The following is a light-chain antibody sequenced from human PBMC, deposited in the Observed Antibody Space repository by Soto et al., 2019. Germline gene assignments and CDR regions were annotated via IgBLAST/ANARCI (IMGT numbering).Light chain of an antibody. CDR2: GAS. J-gene: IGKJ3*01. CDR1: QSISSN. V-gene: IGKV3-15*01. Sequence: EIVMTQSPATLSVSPGERATLSCRASQSISSNLAWYQQKNGQTPRLLIDGASTRAAGIPARFSGSGSGTDFTLTISSLQSEDFAVYYCQQYNNWPPFSFGPGTKVDIK. CDR3: QQYNNWPPFS.